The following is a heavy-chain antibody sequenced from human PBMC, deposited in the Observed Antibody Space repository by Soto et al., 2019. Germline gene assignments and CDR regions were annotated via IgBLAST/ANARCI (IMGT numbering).Heavy chain of an antibody. D-gene: IGHD3-10*01. CDR2: IYHSGST. Sequence: PSETLSLTCAVSGGSISSGGYSWSWIRQPPGKGLEWIGEIYHSGSTNYNPSLKSRVTISVDKSKNQFSLKLSSVTAADTAVYCCARDRGVRGANWFDPWGQGTLVTVSS. CDR1: GGSISSGGYS. V-gene: IGHV4-30-2*01. CDR3: ARDRGVRGANWFDP. J-gene: IGHJ5*02.